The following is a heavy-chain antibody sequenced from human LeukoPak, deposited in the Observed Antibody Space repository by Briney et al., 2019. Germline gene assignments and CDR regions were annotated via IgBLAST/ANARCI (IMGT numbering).Heavy chain of an antibody. D-gene: IGHD2-21*02. Sequence: ASVTVSCKASGYTFTGYYMHWVRQAPGQGLEWMGWINPNSGGTNYAQKFQGRVTMTRDTSISTAYMELSRLRSDDTAVYYCARGYILAYCGGDCSYDFDYWGQGTLVTVSS. J-gene: IGHJ4*02. V-gene: IGHV1-2*02. CDR2: INPNSGGT. CDR1: GYTFTGYY. CDR3: ARGYILAYCGGDCSYDFDY.